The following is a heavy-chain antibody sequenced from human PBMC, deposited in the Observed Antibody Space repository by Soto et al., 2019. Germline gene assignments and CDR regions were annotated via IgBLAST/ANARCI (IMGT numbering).Heavy chain of an antibody. J-gene: IGHJ3*02. CDR1: GGSISSYY. V-gene: IGHV4-59*01. CDR2: IYYSGST. Sequence: QVQPQESGPGLGKPSETLSLTCTVSGGSISSYYWSWIRQPPGKGLEWIGYIYYSGSTNYNPSLKSRVTISVDTSKNQSSLKLSSVTAADTAVYYCARVWGGAFDIWGQGKMVTVYS. D-gene: IGHD1-26*01. CDR3: ARVWGGAFDI.